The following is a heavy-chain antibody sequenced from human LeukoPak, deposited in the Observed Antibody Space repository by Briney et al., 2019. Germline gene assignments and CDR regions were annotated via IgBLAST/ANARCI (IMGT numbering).Heavy chain of an antibody. CDR1: GFIFSTYW. Sequence: GGSLRLSCAASGFIFSTYWMHWVRQAPGKGLEWVSAIGGSGSSTFYADSVKGRFTVSRDNSKNTLYLQMSSLRAEDTAVYYCAKSRLTPHPWGQGTLVTVSS. V-gene: IGHV3-23*01. CDR2: IGGSGSST. CDR3: AKSRLTPHP. D-gene: IGHD1-14*01. J-gene: IGHJ5*02.